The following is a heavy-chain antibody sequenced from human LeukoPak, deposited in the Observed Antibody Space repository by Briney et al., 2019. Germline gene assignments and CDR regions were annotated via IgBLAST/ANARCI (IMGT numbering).Heavy chain of an antibody. CDR1: GFTFSNAW. D-gene: IGHD2-15*01. V-gene: IGHV3-15*01. CDR2: IKSKTDGGTT. J-gene: IGHJ4*02. Sequence: GGSLRLSCAASGFTFSNAWMSWVRQSPGKELEWVGRIKSKTDGGTTDYAAPVKGRFTISRDDSKNTLYLQMNSLKTEDTAVYYCTTLRLDIVVVVAAYYFDYWGQGTLVTVSS. CDR3: TTLRLDIVVVVAAYYFDY.